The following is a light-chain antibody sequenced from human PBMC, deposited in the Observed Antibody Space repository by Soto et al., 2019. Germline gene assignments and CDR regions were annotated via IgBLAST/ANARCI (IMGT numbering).Light chain of an antibody. CDR2: DAS. CDR3: QQYNTYPYT. V-gene: IGKV1-5*01. CDR1: QSINSW. Sequence: DIQMTQSPSTLSASVGDRVTITCRASQSINSWLAWYQQKPGKAPNLLIYDASSLESGVPSRFSDSGSGTEFTLTISSLQPDDFATYYCQQYNTYPYTFGQGTKLEIK. J-gene: IGKJ2*01.